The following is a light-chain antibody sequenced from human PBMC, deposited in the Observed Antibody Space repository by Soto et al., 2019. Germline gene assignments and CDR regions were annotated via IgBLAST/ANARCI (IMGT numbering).Light chain of an antibody. V-gene: IGKV3-20*01. CDR1: QSVRYNY. CDR3: QQYGTSPRT. CDR2: GVS. Sequence: EIVLTQSPGTLSLSPGEGATLSCRASQSVRYNYLAWYQQKPGQAPRLLIYGVSTRATGIPDRFSGSGSGTDFTLTISRLDPEDFAVYYCQQYGTSPRTFGQGPRWTSN. J-gene: IGKJ1*01.